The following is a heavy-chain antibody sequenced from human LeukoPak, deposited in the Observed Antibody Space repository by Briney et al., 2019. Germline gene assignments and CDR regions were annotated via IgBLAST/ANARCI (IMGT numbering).Heavy chain of an antibody. D-gene: IGHD4-11*01. J-gene: IGHJ4*02. CDR2: IRYDGSNK. V-gene: IGHV3-30*02. CDR1: GFTFSSYG. CDR3: AKDLDYSTPYYFDY. Sequence: GGSLRLSCAASGFTFSSYGMHWVREAPGKGLERVAFIRYDGSNKYYADSVKGRFTISRDNSKNTLYLQMNSLRAEDTAVYYCAKDLDYSTPYYFDYWGQGTLVTVSS.